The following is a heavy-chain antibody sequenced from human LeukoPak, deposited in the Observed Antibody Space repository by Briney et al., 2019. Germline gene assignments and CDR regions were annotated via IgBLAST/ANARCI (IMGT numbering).Heavy chain of an antibody. CDR3: AKGSYCGGDCYSNY. J-gene: IGHJ4*02. CDR2: ISGSGGNT. D-gene: IGHD2-21*02. CDR1: GFTFPNYV. V-gene: IGHV3-23*01. Sequence: GGSLRLSCAASGFTFPNYVMSWVRQAPGKGLEWVSAISGSGGNTYYADSVKGRFTISRDNSKNTLYLQMNSLRAEDTAVYYCAKGSYCGGDCYSNYWGQGTLVTVSS.